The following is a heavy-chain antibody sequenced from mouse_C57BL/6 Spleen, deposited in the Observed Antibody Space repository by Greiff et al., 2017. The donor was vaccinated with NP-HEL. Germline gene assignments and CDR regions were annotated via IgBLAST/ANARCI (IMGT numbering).Heavy chain of an antibody. Sequence: EVQLVESGGGLVKPGGSLKLSCAASGFTFSDYGMHWVRQAPEKGLEWVAYISSGSSTIYYADTVKGRFTISRDNAKNTLFLQMTSLRSEDTAVDYCARCQGGGRYYFDYWGQGTTLTVSA. CDR3: ARCQGGGRYYFDY. CDR1: GFTFSDYG. D-gene: IGHD1-1*01. V-gene: IGHV5-17*01. CDR2: ISSGSSTI. J-gene: IGHJ2*01.